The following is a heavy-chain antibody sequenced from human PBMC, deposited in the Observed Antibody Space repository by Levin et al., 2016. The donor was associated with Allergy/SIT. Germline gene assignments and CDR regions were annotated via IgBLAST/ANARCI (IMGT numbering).Heavy chain of an antibody. CDR2: ISGSGGST. V-gene: IGHV3-23*01. CDR3: AKKMKWELLGFDY. Sequence: VRQAPGKGLEWVSAISGSGGSTYYADSVKGRFTISRDNSKNTLYLQMNSLRAEDTAVYYCAKKMKWELLGFDYWGQGTLVTVSS. D-gene: IGHD1-26*01. J-gene: IGHJ4*02.